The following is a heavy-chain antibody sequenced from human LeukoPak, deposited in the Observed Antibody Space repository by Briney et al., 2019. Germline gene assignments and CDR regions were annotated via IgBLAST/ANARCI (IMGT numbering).Heavy chain of an antibody. CDR2: IRSKANSYAT. J-gene: IGHJ4*02. V-gene: IGHV3-73*01. Sequence: GGSLRLSCAASGFTFSGSAMHWVRQASGKGLEWVGRIRSKANSYATAYAASVKGRFTISRDDSKNTAYLQMNSLKTEDTAVYYCAKENWPTVTNPGRTSFDYWGQGTLVTVSS. D-gene: IGHD4-17*01. CDR3: AKENWPTVTNPGRTSFDY. CDR1: GFTFSGSA.